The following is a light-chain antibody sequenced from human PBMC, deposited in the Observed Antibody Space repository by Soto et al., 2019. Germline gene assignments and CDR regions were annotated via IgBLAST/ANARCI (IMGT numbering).Light chain of an antibody. CDR2: DVI. CDR1: SSDVGGYNF. CDR3: CSYGGSYTYV. V-gene: IGLV2-11*01. J-gene: IGLJ1*01. Sequence: QSALTQPRSVSGSRGQSVTISCTGTSSDVGGYNFVSWYQQHPGKAPKLMIYDVIKRPSGVPDRFSGSKSGDTASLTISGLQAEDEADYYCCSYGGSYTYVFGTGTKATVL.